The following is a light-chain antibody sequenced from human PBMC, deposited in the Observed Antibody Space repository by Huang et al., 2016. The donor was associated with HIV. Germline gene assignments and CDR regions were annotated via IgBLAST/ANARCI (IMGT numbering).Light chain of an antibody. Sequence: DIVMTQSPLSLPVTPGVPASISCGSSRSLLHSNGYNYLDWYLRKPGQSPQLLIYLGSTRASGVPDRFRCSGSGTYCTLKISRVEAEDVGVYYCMQALQTPRTFGQGTKLEI. CDR3: MQALQTPRT. J-gene: IGKJ2*01. CDR2: LGS. CDR1: RSLLHSNGYNY. V-gene: IGKV2-28*01.